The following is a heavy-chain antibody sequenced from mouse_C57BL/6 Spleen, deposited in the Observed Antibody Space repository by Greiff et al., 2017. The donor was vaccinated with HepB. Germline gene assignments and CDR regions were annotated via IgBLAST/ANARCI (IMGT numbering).Heavy chain of an antibody. CDR3: AREEGNYSFAY. J-gene: IGHJ3*01. CDR2: ISYDGSN. Sequence: ESGPGLVKPSQSLSLTCSVTGYSITSGYYWNWIRQFPGNKLEWMGYISYDGSNNYNPSLKNRISITRDTSKNQFFLKLNSVTTEDTATYYCAREEGNYSFAYWGQGTLVTVSA. CDR1: GYSITSGYY. D-gene: IGHD2-1*01. V-gene: IGHV3-6*01.